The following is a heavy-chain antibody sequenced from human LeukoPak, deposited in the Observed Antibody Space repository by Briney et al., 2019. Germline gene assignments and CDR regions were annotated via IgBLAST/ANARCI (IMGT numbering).Heavy chain of an antibody. CDR1: GFTFSSYE. V-gene: IGHV3-48*03. Sequence: GGSLRLSCAGSGFTFSSYEMNWVRQAPGKGLEWISYISSSGGTIYYADSVKGRFTISRDNAKNSLYLQMNSLRADDTAVYYCASNDCSSTSCYFDNFDYWGQGTLVTVSS. CDR2: ISSSGGTI. CDR3: ASNDCSSTSCYFDNFDY. J-gene: IGHJ4*02. D-gene: IGHD2-2*01.